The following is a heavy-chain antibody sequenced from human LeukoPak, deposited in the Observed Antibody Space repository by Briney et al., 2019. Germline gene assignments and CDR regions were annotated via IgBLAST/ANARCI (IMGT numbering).Heavy chain of an antibody. D-gene: IGHD3-22*01. J-gene: IGHJ3*02. CDR1: GYTLTELS. CDR3: ATMIVVVIPRAFDI. CDR2: FDPEDGET. V-gene: IGHV1-24*01. Sequence: ASVKVSCKVSGYTLTELSMHWVRQAPGKGLEWMGGFDPEDGETIYAQKFQGRVTMTEDTSTDTAYMELSSLRSEDTAVYYCATMIVVVIPRAFDIWGQGTMVTVSS.